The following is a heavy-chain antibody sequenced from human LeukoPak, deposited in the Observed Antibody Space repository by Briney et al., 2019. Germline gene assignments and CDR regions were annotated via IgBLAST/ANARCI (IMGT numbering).Heavy chain of an antibody. V-gene: IGHV1-2*02. CDR2: INPNSGGT. J-gene: IGHJ6*02. Sequence: VASVKVSCKASGYTFTGYYMHWVRQAPGQGLEWMGWINPNSGGTNYAQKFQGRVTMTRDTSTSTVYMELSSLRSEDTAVYYCARDKDDILTGYHYYYGMDVWGQGTTVTVSS. D-gene: IGHD3-9*01. CDR3: ARDKDDILTGYHYYYGMDV. CDR1: GYTFTGYY.